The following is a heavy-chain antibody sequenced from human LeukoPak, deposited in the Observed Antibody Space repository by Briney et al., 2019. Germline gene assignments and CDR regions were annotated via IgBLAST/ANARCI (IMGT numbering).Heavy chain of an antibody. Sequence: PGGSLRLSCAASGFTFSSYAMSWVRQAPGKGLEWVSSISSSSSYIYYADSVKGRFTISRDNAKNSLYLQMNSLRAEDTAVYYCARDDGMSYYFDYWGQGTLVTVSS. D-gene: IGHD5/OR15-5a*01. CDR2: ISSSSSYI. V-gene: IGHV3-21*01. CDR1: GFTFSSYA. CDR3: ARDDGMSYYFDY. J-gene: IGHJ4*02.